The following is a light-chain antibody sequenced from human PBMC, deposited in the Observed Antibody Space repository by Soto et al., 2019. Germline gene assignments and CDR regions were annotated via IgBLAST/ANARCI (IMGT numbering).Light chain of an antibody. V-gene: IGLV2-23*01. CDR2: EGS. J-gene: IGLJ2*01. CDR3: CSYAGSSSHVV. CDR1: SSDVGSYNL. Sequence: QSALTQPASVSGSPGQSITISCTGTSSDVGSYNLVSWYQQHPGKAPKLMIYEGSKRPSGVSNRFSGSKSGNTASLTISGLQAEDEADYYCCSYAGSSSHVVXXXGTKLTVL.